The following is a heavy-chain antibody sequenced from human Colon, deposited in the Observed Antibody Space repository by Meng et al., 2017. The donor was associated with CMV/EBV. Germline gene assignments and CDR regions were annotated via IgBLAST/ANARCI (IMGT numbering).Heavy chain of an antibody. D-gene: IGHD2-2*01. Sequence: SLKISCVAPGFTFDEYVMHWVRLAPGKGLEWVSAISWNSGSIGYADSVKGRFTISRDNAKNSVYLQMNSLRVEDTALYFCAKDRDCTSNSCPNYDMDVWGQGTTVTVSS. CDR1: GFTFDEYV. V-gene: IGHV3-9*01. J-gene: IGHJ6*02. CDR2: ISWNSGSI. CDR3: AKDRDCTSNSCPNYDMDV.